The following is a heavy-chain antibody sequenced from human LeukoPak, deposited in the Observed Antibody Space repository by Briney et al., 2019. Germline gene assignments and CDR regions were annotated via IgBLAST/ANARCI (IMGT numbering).Heavy chain of an antibody. CDR2: ISGSGGST. J-gene: IGHJ4*02. CDR1: GFTLSSYA. Sequence: GGSLRLSCAASGFTLSSYAMSWVRQAPGKGLEWVSAISGSGGSTYYADSVKGRFTISRDNSKNTLYLQMNSLRAEDTAVYYCARFPGIAAAGTNFDYWGQGTLVTVSS. D-gene: IGHD6-13*01. CDR3: ARFPGIAAAGTNFDY. V-gene: IGHV3-23*01.